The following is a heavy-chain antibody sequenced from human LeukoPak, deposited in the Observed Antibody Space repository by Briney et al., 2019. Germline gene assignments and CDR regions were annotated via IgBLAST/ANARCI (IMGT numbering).Heavy chain of an antibody. CDR2: INPNSGGT. V-gene: IGHV1-2*02. CDR1: GGTFSSYA. Sequence: ASVKVSCKASGGTFSSYAISWVRQAPGQGLEWMGWINPNSGGTNYAQKFQGRVTMTRDTSISTAYMELSRLRSDDTAVYYCARGINGYDPDYWGQGTLVTVSS. J-gene: IGHJ4*02. CDR3: ARGINGYDPDY. D-gene: IGHD5-12*01.